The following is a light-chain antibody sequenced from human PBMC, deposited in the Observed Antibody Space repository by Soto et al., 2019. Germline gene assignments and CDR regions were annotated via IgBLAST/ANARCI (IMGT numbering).Light chain of an antibody. V-gene: IGKV1-39*01. CDR2: HTS. CDR1: QDISKF. Sequence: DIQMTQSPSSLCACMVYRFSFTLQASQDISKFLNWYQQKPGRAPKVLIYHTSSLQSGVPSRFSGSGSGADFTLTINSLQPEDFATYHCQQSYIMPWTFGQGTKVDIK. CDR3: QQSYIMPWT. J-gene: IGKJ1*01.